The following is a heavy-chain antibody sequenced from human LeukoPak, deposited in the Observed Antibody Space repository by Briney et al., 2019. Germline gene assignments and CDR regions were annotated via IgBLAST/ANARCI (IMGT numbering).Heavy chain of an antibody. CDR3: AREYYDFWSGYYSYYYMDV. CDR2: INHSGST. Sequence: SETLSLTCAVYGGSFSGYYWSWIRQPPGKGLEWIGEINHSGSTNYNPSLKSRVTISVDTSKDQFSLKLSSVTAADTAVYYYAREYYDFWSGYYSYYYMDVWGKGTTVTVSS. V-gene: IGHV4-34*01. CDR1: GGSFSGYY. J-gene: IGHJ6*03. D-gene: IGHD3-3*01.